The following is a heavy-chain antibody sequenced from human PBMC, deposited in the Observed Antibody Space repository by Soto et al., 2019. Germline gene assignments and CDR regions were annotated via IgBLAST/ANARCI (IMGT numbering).Heavy chain of an antibody. CDR3: ASPTLGAFDI. CDR1: GGSISSSNYY. V-gene: IGHV4-39*01. J-gene: IGHJ3*02. Sequence: QLLLQESGPGLVKPSETLSLTCTVSGGSISSSNYYWGWIRQPPGKGLEWIGSIYCSGSTSYNSSLRSRVTISVDTSKNQFSLRLSCVTAADTAVYYCASPTLGAFDIWGQGTMVTVSS. CDR2: IYCSGST. D-gene: IGHD3-16*01.